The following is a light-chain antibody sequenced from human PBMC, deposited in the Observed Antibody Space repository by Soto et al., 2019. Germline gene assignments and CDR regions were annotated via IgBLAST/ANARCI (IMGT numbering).Light chain of an antibody. J-gene: IGLJ2*01. CDR3: VLYMGSGIWV. V-gene: IGLV8-61*01. CDR1: SGSVSTSYY. CDR2: STN. Sequence: QTVVTQEPSFSVSPGGTVTLTCGLSSGSVSTSYYPSWYQQTPGQPPRTLIYSTNTRSSGVPDRFSDSILGDKAALTITGAQADDECDYYCVLYMGSGIWVFGGGTKVTVL.